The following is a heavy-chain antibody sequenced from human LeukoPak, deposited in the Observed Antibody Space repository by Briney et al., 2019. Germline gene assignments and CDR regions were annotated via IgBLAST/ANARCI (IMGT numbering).Heavy chain of an antibody. D-gene: IGHD3-3*01. Sequence: GGSLRLSCAASGFTFSSYNMNWVRQAPGKGLEWVSSISSSSSYIYYADSVKGRFTISRDNAKNSLYLQMNSLRAEDTAVYYCARADYDFWSGYWAGRAAFDIWGQGTMVTVSS. V-gene: IGHV3-21*01. CDR2: ISSSSSYI. CDR1: GFTFSSYN. CDR3: ARADYDFWSGYWAGRAAFDI. J-gene: IGHJ3*02.